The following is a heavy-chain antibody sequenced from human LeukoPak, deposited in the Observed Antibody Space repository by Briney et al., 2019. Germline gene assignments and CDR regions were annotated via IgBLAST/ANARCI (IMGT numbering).Heavy chain of an antibody. J-gene: IGHJ4*02. Sequence: PSETLSLTCTVSGGSISSGDYYWSWIRQPPGKGLEWIGYINYSGSTYYNPSLKSRVTISVDTSRNQFSLKLSSVTAADTAVYYCAREGNLGYCSGGSCYYLDYWGQGTLVTVSS. CDR3: AREGNLGYCSGGSCYYLDY. V-gene: IGHV4-30-4*01. D-gene: IGHD2-15*01. CDR2: INYSGST. CDR1: GGSISSGDYY.